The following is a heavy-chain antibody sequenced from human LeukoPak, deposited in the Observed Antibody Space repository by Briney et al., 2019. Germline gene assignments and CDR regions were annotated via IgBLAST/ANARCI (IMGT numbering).Heavy chain of an antibody. Sequence: PGGSLRLSCAASGFTFSSYGMHWVRQAPGKGLEWAAVISYDGSNKHYVDSVKGRFTISRDNSKNTLYLQMSSLRAEDTAVYYCTRGTNDYGGIERKKPFDYWGQGTLVTVSS. CDR1: GFTFSSYG. J-gene: IGHJ4*02. CDR3: TRGTNDYGGIERKKPFDY. CDR2: ISYDGSNK. V-gene: IGHV3-30-3*01. D-gene: IGHD4-23*01.